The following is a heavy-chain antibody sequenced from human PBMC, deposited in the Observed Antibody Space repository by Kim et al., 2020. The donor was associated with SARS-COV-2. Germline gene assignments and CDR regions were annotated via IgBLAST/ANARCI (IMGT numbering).Heavy chain of an antibody. CDR1: GFTFSSYS. J-gene: IGHJ4*02. CDR3: AAPPVGYYGSGSFDY. Sequence: GGSLRLSCAASGFTFSSYSMNWVRQAPGKGLEWVSSISSSSSYIYYADSVKGRFTISRDNAKNSLYLQMNSLRAEDTAVYYCAAPPVGYYGSGSFDYWGQGTLVTVSS. D-gene: IGHD3-10*01. CDR2: ISSSSSYI. V-gene: IGHV3-21*01.